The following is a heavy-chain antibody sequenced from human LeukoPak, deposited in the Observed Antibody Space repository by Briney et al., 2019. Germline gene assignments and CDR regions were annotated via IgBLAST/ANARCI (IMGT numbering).Heavy chain of an antibody. CDR3: AREAYSSGWYGLDY. J-gene: IGHJ4*02. D-gene: IGHD6-19*01. CDR1: GGSISSSSYY. CDR2: IYYSGST. Sequence: SETLSLTCTVSGGSISSSSYYWGWIRQPPGKGLEWIGSIYYSGSTYYNPALKSRVTISVDTSKNQFSLKLSSVTAADTAVYDCAREAYSSGWYGLDYWGQGTLVTVSS. V-gene: IGHV4-39*07.